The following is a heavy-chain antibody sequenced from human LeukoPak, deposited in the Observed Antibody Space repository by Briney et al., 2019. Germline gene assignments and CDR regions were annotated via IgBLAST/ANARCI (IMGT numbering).Heavy chain of an antibody. CDR2: ISTSGGTI. Sequence: GGSLRLSCAASGFTFSSSSMNWVRQAPEKGLEWVSYISTSGGTIYYADSVKGRFTISRDNAKNSLYLQMDSLRAEDTAVYYCARGFTGFDLWGRGTLVTVSS. CDR3: ARGFTGFDL. V-gene: IGHV3-48*01. J-gene: IGHJ2*01. D-gene: IGHD3-9*01. CDR1: GFTFSSSS.